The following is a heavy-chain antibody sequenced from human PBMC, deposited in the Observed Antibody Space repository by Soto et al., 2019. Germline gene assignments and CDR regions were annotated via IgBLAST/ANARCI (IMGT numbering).Heavy chain of an antibody. D-gene: IGHD3-22*01. CDR2: VSYDGSST. Sequence: QVQLVESGGGVVQPGRSLRLSCAASGFRFSSYGMHWVRQAPGKGLEWVAGVSYDGSSTFYGDCGKGRFTISRDNSKNTLYLQMNSLRAEDTAVYYCAKDTFYYDSTGYYIFDYWGQGTLVTVSS. CDR3: AKDTFYYDSTGYYIFDY. J-gene: IGHJ4*02. V-gene: IGHV3-30*18. CDR1: GFRFSSYG.